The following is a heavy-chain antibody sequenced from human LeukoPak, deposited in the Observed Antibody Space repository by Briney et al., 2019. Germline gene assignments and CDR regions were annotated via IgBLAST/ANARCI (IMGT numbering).Heavy chain of an antibody. J-gene: IGHJ6*03. Sequence: SETLSLTCAVYGGSFSGYYWSWIRQPPGKGLEWIGEINHSGSTNYNPSLKSRVTISVDTSKNQFSLKLSSVTAADTAVYYCASSTTKKNRHHGVRYVAAAGANTTYYYYYYMDVWGKGTTVTISS. CDR3: ASSTTKKNRHHGVRYVAAAGANTTYYYYYYMDV. D-gene: IGHD6-13*01. CDR2: INHSGST. V-gene: IGHV4-34*01. CDR1: GGSFSGYY.